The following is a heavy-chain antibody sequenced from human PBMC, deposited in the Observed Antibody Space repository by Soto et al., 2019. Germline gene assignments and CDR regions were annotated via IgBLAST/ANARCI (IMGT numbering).Heavy chain of an antibody. V-gene: IGHV3-30*18. CDR2: ISYDGSNK. CDR3: AKDQLDYSCYGMDV. D-gene: IGHD3-10*01. CDR1: GFTFSSYG. Sequence: QVQLVESGGGVVQPGRSLRLSCAASGFTFSSYGMHWVRQAPGKGLEWVAVISYDGSNKYYADSVKGRFTISRDNSKTTLYLQMNSLRAEDTAVYYWAKDQLDYSCYGMDVWGQGPTVTVSS. J-gene: IGHJ6*02.